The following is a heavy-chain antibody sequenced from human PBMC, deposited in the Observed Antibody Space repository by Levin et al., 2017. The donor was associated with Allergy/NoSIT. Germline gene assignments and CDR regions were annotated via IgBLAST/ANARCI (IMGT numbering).Heavy chain of an antibody. J-gene: IGHJ4*02. V-gene: IGHV1-69*13. CDR3: AKEEWSTFDY. CDR1: GGSFTSYA. D-gene: IGHD2-8*01. CDR2: IIPISATA. Sequence: VASVKVSCKASGGSFTSYAFNWVRQAPGQGLEWMGRIIPISATANYAQRLQGRVTMTADVSTTTVYMELSSLRSDDTAVYYCAKEEWSTFDYWGQGTLVTVSP.